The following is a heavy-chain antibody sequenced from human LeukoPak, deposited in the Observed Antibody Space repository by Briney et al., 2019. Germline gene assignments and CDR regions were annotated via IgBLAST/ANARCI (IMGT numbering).Heavy chain of an antibody. CDR1: GFSLSTSGVG. Sequence: SGPTLVNPTQTLTLTCTFSGFSLSTSGVGVGWIRQPPGKALEWLALIYWNDDKRCSPSLKSRLTITKDTSKNQVVLTMTNMDPVDTATYYCAHSGGYDWGSYFDYWGQGTLVTVSS. D-gene: IGHD5-12*01. J-gene: IGHJ4*02. CDR2: IYWNDDK. V-gene: IGHV2-5*01. CDR3: AHSGGYDWGSYFDY.